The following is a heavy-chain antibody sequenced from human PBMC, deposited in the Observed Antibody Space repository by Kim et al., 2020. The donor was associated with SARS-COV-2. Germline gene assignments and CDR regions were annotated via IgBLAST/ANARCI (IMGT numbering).Heavy chain of an antibody. J-gene: IGHJ3*01. D-gene: IGHD3-10*01. CDR3: TTHAHGFPGQLLFGELCFDF. Sequence: GGSLRLSCAASGFTFSNAWMSWVRQAPGKGLEWVGRIKSETDGGATDYAAPVEGRFTISRDESESTLYLQMSGLKTEDSAEYFCTTHAHGFPGQLLFGELCFDFWGRGTTVTVSS. V-gene: IGHV3-15*01. CDR1: GFTFSNAW. CDR2: IKSETDGGAT.